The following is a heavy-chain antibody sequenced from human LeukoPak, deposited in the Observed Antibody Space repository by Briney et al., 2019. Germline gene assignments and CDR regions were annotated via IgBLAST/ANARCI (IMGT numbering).Heavy chain of an antibody. Sequence: PGGSLRLSCAASGFTFDDYAMHWVRQAPGKGLEWVSGISWNSGSIGYADSAKGRFTISRDNAKNSLYLQMNSLRAEDTALYYCAKDIRIAAAGLMKSAFDIWGQGTMVTVSS. CDR2: ISWNSGSI. V-gene: IGHV3-9*01. J-gene: IGHJ3*02. CDR3: AKDIRIAAAGLMKSAFDI. CDR1: GFTFDDYA. D-gene: IGHD6-13*01.